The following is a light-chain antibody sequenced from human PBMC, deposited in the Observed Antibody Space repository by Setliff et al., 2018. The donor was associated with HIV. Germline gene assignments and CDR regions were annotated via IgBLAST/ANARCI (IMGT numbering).Light chain of an antibody. J-gene: IGLJ1*01. CDR1: SSDVADYDY. CDR2: DVS. CDR3: SSYTSSSTFYV. V-gene: IGLV2-14*03. Sequence: QSALIQPASVSGSPGQSITISCTGTSSDVADYDYVSWYQHHPGKAPKLIIYDVSNRPSGVSNRFSGSKSGNTASLTISGLQAEDEADYYCSSYTSSSTFYVFGTGTKVTVL.